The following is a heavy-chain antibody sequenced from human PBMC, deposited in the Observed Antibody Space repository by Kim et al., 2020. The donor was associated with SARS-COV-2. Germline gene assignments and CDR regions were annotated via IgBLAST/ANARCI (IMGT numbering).Heavy chain of an antibody. D-gene: IGHD1-26*01. Sequence: GGSLRLSCAASGFTFSSYAMHWVRQAPGKGLEWVAVISYDGSNKYYADSVKGRFTISRDNSKNTLYLQMYSLRAEDTAVYYCARPYSGSYFGAFDIWGQGTMVTVSS. CDR3: ARPYSGSYFGAFDI. J-gene: IGHJ3*02. V-gene: IGHV3-30-3*01. CDR1: GFTFSSYA. CDR2: ISYDGSNK.